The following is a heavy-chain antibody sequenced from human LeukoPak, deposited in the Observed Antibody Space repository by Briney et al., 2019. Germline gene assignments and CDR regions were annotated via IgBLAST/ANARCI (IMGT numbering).Heavy chain of an antibody. CDR1: GYTFTSYY. CDR2: INPSGGST. CDR3: ARDRDTAMVLDY. J-gene: IGHJ4*02. V-gene: IGHV1-46*03. Sequence: GASVKVSCKASGYTFTSYYMHWVRQAPGQGLEWMGIINPSGGSTSYAQKFQGRVTITRDTSTRKVYMELSSLRSEDTAVYYCARDRDTAMVLDYWGQGTLVTVSS. D-gene: IGHD5-18*01.